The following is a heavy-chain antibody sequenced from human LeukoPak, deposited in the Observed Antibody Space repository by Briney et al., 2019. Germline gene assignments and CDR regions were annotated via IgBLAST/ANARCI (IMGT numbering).Heavy chain of an antibody. D-gene: IGHD6-19*01. CDR3: AREDGSDGGQWLVHNPLFY. Sequence: ASVKVSCKASGYTFTSYYMHWVRQAPGQGLEWMGIINPSGGSTSYAQKFQGRVTMTRDMSTSTVYMELSSLRSEDTAVYYCAREDGSDGGQWLVHNPLFYWGQGTLVTVSS. V-gene: IGHV1-46*01. CDR2: INPSGGST. J-gene: IGHJ4*02. CDR1: GYTFTSYY.